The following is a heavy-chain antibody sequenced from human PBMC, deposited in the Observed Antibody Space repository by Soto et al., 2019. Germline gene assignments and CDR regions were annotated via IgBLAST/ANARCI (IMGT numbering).Heavy chain of an antibody. J-gene: IGHJ6*02. CDR1: GFTFSSYW. CDR2: IKQDGSEK. D-gene: IGHD3-3*01. V-gene: IGHV3-7*03. CDR3: ARDYGTRFTIFGGVHRYGMDV. Sequence: PGGSLRLSCAASGFTFSSYWMSWVRQAPGKGLEWVANIKQDGSEKYYVGSVKGRFTISRDNAKNSLYLQMNSLRAEDTAVYYCARDYGTRFTIFGGVHRYGMDVWGQGTTVTVSS.